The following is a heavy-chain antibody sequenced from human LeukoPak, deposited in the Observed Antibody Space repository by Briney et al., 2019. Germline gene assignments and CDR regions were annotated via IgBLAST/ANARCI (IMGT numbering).Heavy chain of an antibody. D-gene: IGHD5-24*01. Sequence: PGRSLRLSCAASGFTFDDYALHWVRQAPGKGLEWVSGISWNSGSIGYADSVKGRFTISRDNAKNSVYLQMNSLRAEDMALYYCAKGVEMATITYFDYWGQGTLVTVSS. CDR1: GFTFDDYA. CDR2: ISWNSGSI. V-gene: IGHV3-9*03. J-gene: IGHJ4*02. CDR3: AKGVEMATITYFDY.